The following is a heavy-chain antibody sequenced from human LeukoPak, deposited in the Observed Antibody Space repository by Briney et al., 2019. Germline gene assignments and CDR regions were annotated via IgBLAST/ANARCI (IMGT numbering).Heavy chain of an antibody. V-gene: IGHV7-4-1*02. CDR3: ANCYDSSGFFAY. Sequence: ASVKVSCKGSGYTFTKYAISWVRQAPGQGLEYMGWIGTNTGNPTYAQGFTGRFVFSLDTSVSTAYLQISSLKAEDSAIYFCANCYDSSGFFAYWGQGTLVTVSS. D-gene: IGHD3-22*01. CDR2: IGTNTGNP. J-gene: IGHJ4*02. CDR1: GYTFTKYA.